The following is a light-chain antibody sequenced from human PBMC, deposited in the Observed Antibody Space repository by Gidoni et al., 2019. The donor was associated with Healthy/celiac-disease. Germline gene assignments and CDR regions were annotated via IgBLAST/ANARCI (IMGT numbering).Light chain of an antibody. CDR1: QSVSSY. Sequence: EIVLTQSPATLSLSPGERATLSCRASQSVSSYLAWYQQKPGQAPRLLIYDASNRATGIPARFSGSGSGKDVTLTISSLEPEEFAVYYCQQRSNWPTLTFGGGTKVEIK. CDR3: QQRSNWPTLT. CDR2: DAS. J-gene: IGKJ4*01. V-gene: IGKV3-11*01.